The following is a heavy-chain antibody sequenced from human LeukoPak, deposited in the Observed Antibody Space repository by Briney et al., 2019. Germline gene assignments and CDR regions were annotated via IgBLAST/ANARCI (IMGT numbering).Heavy chain of an antibody. CDR2: ISYDGSNK. Sequence: GGSLRLSCAASGFTFSSYAMHWVRQAPGKGLEWVAVISYDGSNKYYADSVKGRFTISRDNSKNTLYLQMNSLRAEDTAVNYCARGSMWLRRNYYDSSGYYWYNWFDPWGQGTLVTVSS. V-gene: IGHV3-30*01. CDR1: GFTFSSYA. CDR3: ARGSMWLRRNYYDSSGYYWYNWFDP. J-gene: IGHJ5*02. D-gene: IGHD3-22*01.